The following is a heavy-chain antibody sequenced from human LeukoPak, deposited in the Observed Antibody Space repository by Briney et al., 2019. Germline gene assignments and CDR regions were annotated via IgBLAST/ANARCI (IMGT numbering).Heavy chain of an antibody. V-gene: IGHV1-69*13. CDR1: GGTFSSYA. Sequence: GASVKVSCKASGGTFSSYAISWVRQAPGQGLEWMGGIIPIFGTANYAQKFQGRVTITADESTSTAYMELSSLRSEDTAVYYCVRDGPNYYDSSGYPNWFDPWGQGTLVTVSS. CDR2: IIPIFGTA. CDR3: VRDGPNYYDSSGYPNWFDP. D-gene: IGHD3-22*01. J-gene: IGHJ5*02.